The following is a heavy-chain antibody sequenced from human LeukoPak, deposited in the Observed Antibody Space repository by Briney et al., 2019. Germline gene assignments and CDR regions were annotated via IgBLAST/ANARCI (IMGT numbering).Heavy chain of an antibody. CDR1: GYTFTGYY. V-gene: IGHV1-2*02. CDR3: ARRRYSSGWYYFDY. J-gene: IGHJ4*02. CDR2: INPNSGGT. Sequence: GASVKVSCKASGYTFTGYYMHWVRQAPGQGLEWMGWINPNSGGTNYAQKFQGRVTMTRDTSISTAYMELSRLRSDDTAVYYCARRRYSSGWYYFDYWGQGTLVTVSS. D-gene: IGHD6-19*01.